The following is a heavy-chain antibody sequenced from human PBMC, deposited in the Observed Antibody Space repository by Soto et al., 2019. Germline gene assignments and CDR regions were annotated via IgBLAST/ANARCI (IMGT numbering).Heavy chain of an antibody. CDR3: AKDIQGDSSGWHEFDY. V-gene: IGHV3-9*01. CDR1: GFTFDDYA. D-gene: IGHD6-19*01. Sequence: EVQLVESGGGLVQPGRSLRLSCAASGFTFDDYAMHWVRQAPGKGLEWVSGISWNSGSIGYADSVKGRFTISRDNAKNSLYLQMSSLRAEDTALYYCAKDIQGDSSGWHEFDYWGQGTLVTVSS. CDR2: ISWNSGSI. J-gene: IGHJ4*02.